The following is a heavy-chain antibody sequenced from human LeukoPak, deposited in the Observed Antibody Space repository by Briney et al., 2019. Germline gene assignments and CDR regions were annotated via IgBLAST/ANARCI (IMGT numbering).Heavy chain of an antibody. Sequence: GRSLRLSCAASGFSFDDYAMHWVRQAPGKGLEWVSAISGSGGSTYYADSVKGRFTISRDNSKNTLYLQMNSLRAEDTAVYYCAKSSYYDSSGYYGRTIFDYWGQGTLVTVSS. D-gene: IGHD3-22*01. CDR2: ISGSGGST. J-gene: IGHJ4*02. CDR1: GFSFDDYA. V-gene: IGHV3-23*01. CDR3: AKSSYYDSSGYYGRTIFDY.